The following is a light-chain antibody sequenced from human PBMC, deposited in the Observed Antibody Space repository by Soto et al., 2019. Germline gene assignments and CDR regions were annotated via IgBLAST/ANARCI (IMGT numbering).Light chain of an antibody. Sequence: QSALTQPRSVSGSPGQSVTISCTGTSSDVGGYNYVSWYQQHPGKASKLMIYAVNERPSGVPDRFSGSKSGNTASLTISGLQTEDEADYYCCSYAGYYTVMFGGGTKLTVL. V-gene: IGLV2-11*01. CDR1: SSDVGGYNY. J-gene: IGLJ3*02. CDR3: CSYAGYYTVM. CDR2: AVN.